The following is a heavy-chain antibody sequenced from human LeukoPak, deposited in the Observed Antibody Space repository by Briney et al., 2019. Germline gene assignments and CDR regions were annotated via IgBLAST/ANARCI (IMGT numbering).Heavy chain of an antibody. D-gene: IGHD6-13*01. V-gene: IGHV3-53*01. CDR1: GFTVSSNY. Sequence: GGSLRLSCAVSGFTVSSNYMSWVRQAPGKGLEWASVIYSGGSTYYADSVKGRFTISRDNSKNTLYLQMNSLRAEDTAVYYCARIAAALGWFDPWGQGTLVTVSS. CDR2: IYSGGST. CDR3: ARIAAALGWFDP. J-gene: IGHJ5*02.